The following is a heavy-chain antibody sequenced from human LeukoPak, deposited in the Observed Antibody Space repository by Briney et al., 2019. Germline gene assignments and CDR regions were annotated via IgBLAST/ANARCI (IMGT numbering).Heavy chain of an antibody. CDR1: GFTFSSYA. V-gene: IGHV3-30-3*01. CDR2: ISYDGSNK. CDR3: AKDRGY. D-gene: IGHD5-24*01. J-gene: IGHJ4*02. Sequence: GGSLRLSCAASGFTFSSYAMHWVRQAPGKGLEWVAVISYDGSNKYYADSVKGRFTISRDNSKNTLYLQMNSLRAEDTAVYYCAKDRGYWGQGTLVTVSS.